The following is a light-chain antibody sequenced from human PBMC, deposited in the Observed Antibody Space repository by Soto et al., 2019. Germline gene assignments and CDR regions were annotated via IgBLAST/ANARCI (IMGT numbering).Light chain of an antibody. CDR2: DVT. Sequence: QSALTQPASVSGSPGQSITISCTGTSSDIGANNYVSWYQQHPGKAPKLMIYDVTNRPSGVSNRFSGSKSGNTASLTVSGLQAEDEADYYCSSYTTSSTLFGGGTKPTVL. J-gene: IGLJ2*01. CDR3: SSYTTSSTL. V-gene: IGLV2-14*03. CDR1: SSDIGANNY.